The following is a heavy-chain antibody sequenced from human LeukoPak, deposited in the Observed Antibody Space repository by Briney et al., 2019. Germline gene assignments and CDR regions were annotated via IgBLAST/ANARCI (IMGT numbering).Heavy chain of an antibody. CDR1: GFTFSSYS. J-gene: IGHJ4*02. D-gene: IGHD5-12*01. CDR3: ARGVSARGTTINY. CDR2: ISSSSSTI. Sequence: GGSLVLSCAASGFTFSSYSMNWVGQAPGKGLEWVSYISSSSSTIYYADSVKGRFTISRDNAKNSLYLQMNSLRAEDTAVYYCARGVSARGTTINYWGQGTLVTVSS. V-gene: IGHV3-48*01.